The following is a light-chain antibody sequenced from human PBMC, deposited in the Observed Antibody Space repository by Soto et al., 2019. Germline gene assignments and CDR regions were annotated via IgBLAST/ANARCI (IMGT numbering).Light chain of an antibody. J-gene: IGKJ1*01. CDR2: GAS. CDR3: PLRET. Sequence: ELGMIQSPRTRSVSRGGRATLSCRASQSVSSALAWYQQKPGQAPRLVIYGASSRATGIPDRFSGSGSGTDFPLTHSRLEPEAFAVYYCPLRETFGQGTKVDIK. V-gene: IGKV3-20*01. CDR1: QSVSSA.